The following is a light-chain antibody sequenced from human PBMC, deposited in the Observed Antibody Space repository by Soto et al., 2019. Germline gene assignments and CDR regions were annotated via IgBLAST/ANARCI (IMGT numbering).Light chain of an antibody. Sequence: EIVWTQSPGTLSLSPEERATLSCRASQSVSSSYLAWYQQKPGQAPRLLIYDASSRATGIPARFSGSGSGTDFTLTISSLEPEDFAVYYCQQYGSSPLTFAQGTRLEIK. CDR1: QSVSSSY. CDR3: QQYGSSPLT. CDR2: DAS. V-gene: IGKV3-20*01. J-gene: IGKJ5*01.